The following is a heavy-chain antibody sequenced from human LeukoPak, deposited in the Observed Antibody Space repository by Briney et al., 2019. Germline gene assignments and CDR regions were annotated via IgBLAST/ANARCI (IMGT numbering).Heavy chain of an antibody. CDR2: ISGSGGST. CDR3: AKGIAAAEPADDAFDI. V-gene: IGHV3-23*01. CDR1: GFTFSSYA. Sequence: GGSLRLSCAASGFTFSSYAMSWVRQAPGKGLEWVSTISGSGGSTYYADSVKGRFTISRDNSKNTLYLQMNSLRAEDTAVYYCAKGIAAAEPADDAFDIWGQGTMVTVSS. J-gene: IGHJ3*02. D-gene: IGHD6-13*01.